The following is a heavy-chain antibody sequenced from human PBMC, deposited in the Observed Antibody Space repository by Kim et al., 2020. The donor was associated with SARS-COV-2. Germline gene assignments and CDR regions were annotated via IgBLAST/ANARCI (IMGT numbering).Heavy chain of an antibody. Sequence: KGRFTISRENAKNSLYLQMNSLRAEDAAVYYCARVEGYCSGGSCPNWFRPWGQGTLVTVSS. CDR3: ARVEGYCSGGSCPNWFRP. D-gene: IGHD2-15*01. V-gene: IGHV3-11*06. J-gene: IGHJ5*02.